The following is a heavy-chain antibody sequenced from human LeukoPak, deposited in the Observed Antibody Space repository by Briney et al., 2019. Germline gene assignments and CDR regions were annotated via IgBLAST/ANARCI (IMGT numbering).Heavy chain of an antibody. CDR3: ARGDGYGYYFDY. D-gene: IGHD5-24*01. J-gene: IGHJ4*02. V-gene: IGHV1-69*04. CDR2: IIPIFGIA. CDR1: GYTFTSYG. Sequence: ASVKVSCKASGYTFTSYGISWVRQAPGQGLEWMGRIIPIFGIANYAQKFQGRVTITADKSTSTAYMELSSLRSEDTAVYYCARGDGYGYYFDYWGQGTLVNVSS.